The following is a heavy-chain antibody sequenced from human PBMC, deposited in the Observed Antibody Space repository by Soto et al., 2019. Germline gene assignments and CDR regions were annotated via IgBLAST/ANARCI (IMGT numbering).Heavy chain of an antibody. CDR3: SREGFREVISYYGMDV. D-gene: IGHD3-16*02. CDR2: IKQDGSEK. Sequence: PGGSLRLSCAASGFTFSSYWMSWVRQAPGKGLEWVANIKQDGSEKYYVDSVKGRFTISRDNAKNSLYLQMNSLRAEDTAVYFCSREGFREVISYYGMDVWGQGTTDTVSS. J-gene: IGHJ6*01. CDR1: GFTFSSYW. V-gene: IGHV3-7*04.